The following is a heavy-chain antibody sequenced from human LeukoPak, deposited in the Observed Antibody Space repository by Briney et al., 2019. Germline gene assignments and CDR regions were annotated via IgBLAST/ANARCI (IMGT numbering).Heavy chain of an antibody. V-gene: IGHV3-48*01. Sequence: PGGSLRLSCAASGFTFSSYSMNWVRQAPGKGLEWVSYISSSSSTIYYADSVKGRFTISRDNAKNSLYLQMNSLRAEDTAVYYCARGVLAYSSSSGVPDYWGQGTLVTVSS. CDR3: ARGVLAYSSSSGVPDY. CDR2: ISSSSSTI. CDR1: GFTFSSYS. J-gene: IGHJ4*02. D-gene: IGHD6-6*01.